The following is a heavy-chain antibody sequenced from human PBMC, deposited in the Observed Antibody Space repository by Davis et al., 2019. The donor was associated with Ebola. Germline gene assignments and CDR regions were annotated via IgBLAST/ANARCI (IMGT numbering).Heavy chain of an antibody. CDR1: GYTFTGYY. D-gene: IGHD6-6*01. V-gene: IGHV1-2*06. CDR3: AREGAARPHYYGMDV. J-gene: IGHJ6*04. Sequence: ASVKVSCKASGYTFTGYYMHWVRQAPGQGLEWMGRINPNSGGTNYAQKFQGRVTMTRDTSISTAYMELSRLRSDDTAVYYCAREGAARPHYYGMDVWGKGTTVTVSS. CDR2: INPNSGGT.